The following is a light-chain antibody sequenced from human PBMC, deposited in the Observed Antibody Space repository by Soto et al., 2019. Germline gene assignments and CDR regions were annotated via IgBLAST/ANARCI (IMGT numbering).Light chain of an antibody. CDR1: QSVSSY. J-gene: IGKJ4*01. Sequence: TQSPATLSLSPGERATLSCRASQSVSSYLAWYQQKPGQAPRLLIYDASNRATGIPARFSGSGSGTDFTLTISSLEPEDFAVYYCQQRSNWPLTFGGGTK. V-gene: IGKV3-11*01. CDR2: DAS. CDR3: QQRSNWPLT.